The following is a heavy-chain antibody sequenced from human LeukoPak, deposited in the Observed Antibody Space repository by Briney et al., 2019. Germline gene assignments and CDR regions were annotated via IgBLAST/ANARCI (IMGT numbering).Heavy chain of an antibody. J-gene: IGHJ4*02. Sequence: LSLTCAVSGGSISSGGYSWSWIRQAPGKGLEWVSTIYTGGNTYYAASVKGRFTISGDFSKNTAFLHMNSLRAEDTAMYYCARGDDSGYYDYFDYWGQGALVTVSS. V-gene: IGHV3-53*01. CDR3: ARGDDSGYYDYFDY. CDR1: GGSISSGGYS. CDR2: IYTGGNT. D-gene: IGHD3-22*01.